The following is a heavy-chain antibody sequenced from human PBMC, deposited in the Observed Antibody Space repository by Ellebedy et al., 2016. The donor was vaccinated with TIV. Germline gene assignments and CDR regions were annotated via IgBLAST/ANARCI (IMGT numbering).Heavy chain of an antibody. Sequence: GESLKISXAASGFTFSSYWMSWVRQAPGKGLEWVANIEQDGSEKYYVDSVKGRFTISRDNAKNSLFLQMNSLRDEDTAVYYCARAQQMVNHDPFDIWGQGTMVTVSS. CDR3: ARAQQMVNHDPFDI. V-gene: IGHV3-7*01. D-gene: IGHD6-13*01. CDR2: IEQDGSEK. CDR1: GFTFSSYW. J-gene: IGHJ3*02.